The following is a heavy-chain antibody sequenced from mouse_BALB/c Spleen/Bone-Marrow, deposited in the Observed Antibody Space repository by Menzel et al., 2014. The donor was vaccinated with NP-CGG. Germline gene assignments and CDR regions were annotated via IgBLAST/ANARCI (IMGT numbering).Heavy chain of an antibody. V-gene: IGHV1S22*01. J-gene: IGHJ2*01. CDR3: TSWDY. Sequence: LKESGSELVRPGASVKLSCKASGYTFTSYWMHWVKQRHGQGLEWIGNIYPGSGRTNYDEKFKSKGTLTVDTSSSTAYMHLSSLTSEDSAVYYCTSWDYWGQGTTLTVSS. CDR1: GYTFTSYW. CDR2: IYPGSGRT.